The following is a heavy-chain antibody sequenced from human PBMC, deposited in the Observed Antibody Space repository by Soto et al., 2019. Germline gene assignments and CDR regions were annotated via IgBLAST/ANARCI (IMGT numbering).Heavy chain of an antibody. CDR1: GYSFSFYG. V-gene: IGHV1-18*01. CDR3: ARDQAMAQFDY. Sequence: ASVKVSCKASGYSFSFYGINWVRQAPEQRLEWMGWINAYNGNTKYAQKLQGRVTMTTDTSTSTAYMELRSLRSDDTAVYYCARDQAMAQFDYWGQGTLVTVSS. D-gene: IGHD5-18*01. CDR2: INAYNGNT. J-gene: IGHJ4*02.